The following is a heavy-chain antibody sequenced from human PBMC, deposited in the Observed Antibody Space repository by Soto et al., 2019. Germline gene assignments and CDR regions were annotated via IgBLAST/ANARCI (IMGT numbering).Heavy chain of an antibody. CDR2: ISPDGGEI. J-gene: IGHJ4*02. V-gene: IGHV3-7*01. CDR1: GFTFSNIW. Sequence: LVESGGGLVQPGGSLRLSCAASGFTFSNIWMSCVRRSPEKGPEWVASISPDGGEIYYVDSVKGRFTISRDNTRNSLYLQMNSLRAEDTAVYYCAKGQRWGQGTLVTVSS. CDR3: AKGQR.